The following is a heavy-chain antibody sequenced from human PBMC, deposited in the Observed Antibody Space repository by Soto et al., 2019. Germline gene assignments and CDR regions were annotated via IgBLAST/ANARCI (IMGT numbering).Heavy chain of an antibody. CDR3: ARSSRLLWFGELVHYYYYGMDV. CDR2: INHSGST. J-gene: IGHJ6*02. V-gene: IGHV4-34*01. Sequence: SETLSLTCAVYGGSFSGYYWSWIRQPPGKGLEWIGEINHSGSTNYNPSLKSRVTISVDTSKNQFSLKLSSVTAADTAVYYCARSSRLLWFGELVHYYYYGMDVWGQGTTVTVSS. D-gene: IGHD3-10*01. CDR1: GGSFSGYY.